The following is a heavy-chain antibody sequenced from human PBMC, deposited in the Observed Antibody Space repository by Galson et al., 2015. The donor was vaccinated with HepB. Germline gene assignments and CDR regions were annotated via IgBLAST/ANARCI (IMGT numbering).Heavy chain of an antibody. D-gene: IGHD3-16*01. Sequence: SLRLSCAASGFIFSQYWMAWVRQVPGKGLEWVASITHDGSARDSVDSVKGRFTFSRDNARNSLYLQMNNLRGEDTAVYYCTREVWGPLDFWGQGTLVTVSS. J-gene: IGHJ4*02. CDR3: TREVWGPLDF. CDR2: ITHDGSAR. V-gene: IGHV3-7*03. CDR1: GFIFSQYW.